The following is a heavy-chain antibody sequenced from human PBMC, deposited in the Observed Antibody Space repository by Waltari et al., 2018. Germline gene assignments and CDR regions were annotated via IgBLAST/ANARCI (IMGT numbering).Heavy chain of an antibody. CDR2: INGDGSEK. J-gene: IGHJ4*02. CDR3: ARADYGGTADFDY. V-gene: IGHV3-7*04. CDR1: GLNFSSHW. D-gene: IGHD4-17*01. Sequence: EVQLVESGGGLVQPGGSLRVSCAASGLNFSSHWMNWVRQAPGKGLEWVANINGDGSEKYYVDSVKARFTISRDNAKNSLYLQMDSLRAEDTAVYYCARADYGGTADFDYWGQGTLVTVSS.